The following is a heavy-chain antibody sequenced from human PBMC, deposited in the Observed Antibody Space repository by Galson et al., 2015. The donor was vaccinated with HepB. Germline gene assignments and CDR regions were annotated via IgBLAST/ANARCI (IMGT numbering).Heavy chain of an antibody. CDR3: ARRRWFCSGGSCPEGYYFDY. V-gene: IGHV5-51*01. J-gene: IGHJ4*02. Sequence: QSGAEVKKPGESLRISCKGVGYSFTNYWIGWVRQMPGKGLEWMGIFSPGDSDSRYSPSFQGRVTISADRSTNTAFLQLSRLRASGTAIYYCARRRWFCSGGSCPEGYYFDYWGQGTLLTVSS. D-gene: IGHD2-15*01. CDR2: FSPGDSDS. CDR1: GYSFTNYW.